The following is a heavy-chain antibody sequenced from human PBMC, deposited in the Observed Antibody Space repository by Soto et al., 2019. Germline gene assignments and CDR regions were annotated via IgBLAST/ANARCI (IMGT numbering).Heavy chain of an antibody. CDR1: GFPFRSYG. CDR2: IWFDGSKK. Sequence: GGSLRLSCAASGFPFRSYGIHWVRQAPGKGLEWVALIWFDGSKKYYVDSVKGRFAVSRDNSKNTLYLQMNSLRVEETAVYYCARDRLVPYGYGMDVWGQGTTVTVSS. V-gene: IGHV3-33*01. D-gene: IGHD2-2*01. CDR3: ARDRLVPYGYGMDV. J-gene: IGHJ6*02.